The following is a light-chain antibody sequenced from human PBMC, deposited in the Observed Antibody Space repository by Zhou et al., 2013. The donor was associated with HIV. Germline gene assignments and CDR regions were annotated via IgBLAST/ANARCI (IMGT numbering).Light chain of an antibody. CDR2: DTS. CDR3: QHYGASLWA. V-gene: IGKV3-11*01. CDR1: QSVSTY. J-gene: IGKJ1*01. Sequence: EIVLTQSPVTLSLSPGERVTLSCRASQSVSTYLAWYQHKPGQAPRLLIYDTSNRAAGIPARFSGSGSGTDFTLTISSLEPEDFAVYYCQHYGASLWAFGQGTKVEIK.